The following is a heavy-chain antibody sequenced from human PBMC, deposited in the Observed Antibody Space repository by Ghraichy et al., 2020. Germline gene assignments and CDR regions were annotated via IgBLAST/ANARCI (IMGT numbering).Heavy chain of an antibody. J-gene: IGHJ4*02. D-gene: IGHD3-22*01. Sequence: VKVSCKASGYTFTSHFLHWVRQAPGQGLEWLGIINPSAGNTIYAEKFEGRVTVTRNTSTSTVYMELSSLKSDDTAMYYCARDGNSSDTSGYWYYFDFWGPGTLVTV. CDR1: GYTFTSHF. CDR3: ARDGNSSDTSGYWYYFDF. CDR2: INPSAGNT. V-gene: IGHV1-46*01.